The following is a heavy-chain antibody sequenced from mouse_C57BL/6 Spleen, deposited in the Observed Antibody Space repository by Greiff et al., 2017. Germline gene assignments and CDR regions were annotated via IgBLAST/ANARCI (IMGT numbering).Heavy chain of an antibody. CDR3: ARSGTTAPMEG. V-gene: IGHV1-9*01. CDR2: ILPGSGST. CDR1: GYTFTGYW. D-gene: IGHD1-2*01. Sequence: QVQLQQSGAELMKPGASVKLSCKATGYTFTGYWIEWVKQRPGHGLEWIGEILPGSGSTNYKEKVKGKATLTADTSSNTAYMQLSRLTTEDSAVYYCARSGTTAPMEGWGKGTTVTVAS. J-gene: IGHJ1*03.